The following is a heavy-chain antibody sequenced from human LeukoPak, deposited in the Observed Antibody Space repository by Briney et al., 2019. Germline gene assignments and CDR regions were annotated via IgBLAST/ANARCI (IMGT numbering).Heavy chain of an antibody. V-gene: IGHV3-23*01. J-gene: IGHJ4*02. D-gene: IGHD1-26*01. CDR3: TPVGY. CDR2: IGNTET. Sequence: GGSLRLSCAASGFIFGDFAMSWVRQVPGRGLEWVATIGNTETFYADSVTGRFTISRDNSKNTLYLQMNSLRAEDTAVYYCTPVGYWGQGTLVTVSS. CDR1: GFIFGDFA.